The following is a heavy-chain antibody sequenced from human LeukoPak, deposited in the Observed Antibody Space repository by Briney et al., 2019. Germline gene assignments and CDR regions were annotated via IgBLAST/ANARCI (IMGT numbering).Heavy chain of an antibody. CDR3: ARDRTQNYDFWSGYYLNWFDP. V-gene: IGHV4-61*02. D-gene: IGHD3-3*01. Sequence: SETLSLTCTVSGGSISSGSYYWSWIRQPAGKGLEWIGRICTSGSTNYNPSLKSRVTISVDTSKNQFSLKLSSVTAADTAVYYCARDRTQNYDFWSGYYLNWFDPWGQGTLVTVSS. CDR2: ICTSGST. CDR1: GGSISSGSYY. J-gene: IGHJ5*02.